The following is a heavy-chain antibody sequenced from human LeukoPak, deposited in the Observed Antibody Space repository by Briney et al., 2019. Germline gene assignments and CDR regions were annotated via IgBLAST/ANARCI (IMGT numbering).Heavy chain of an antibody. D-gene: IGHD5-18*01. CDR2: ISAYNGNT. J-gene: IGHJ6*03. V-gene: IGHV1-18*01. Sequence: WASVKVSCKASGYTLTSYGISWVRQAPGQGLEWMGWISAYNGNTNYAQKLQGRVTMTTDTSTSTAYMELRSLRSDDTAVYYCARDSRIQLWLQLSNHYYMDVWGKGTTVTVSS. CDR3: ARDSRIQLWLQLSNHYYMDV. CDR1: GYTLTSYG.